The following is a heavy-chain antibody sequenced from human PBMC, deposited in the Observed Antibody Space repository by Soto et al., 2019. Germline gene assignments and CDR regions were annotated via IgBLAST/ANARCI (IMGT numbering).Heavy chain of an antibody. CDR2: IYFTGIT. J-gene: IGHJ5*02. Sequence: SETLSLTCTVSSGSLSSGGYYWNWIRQHPVKGLEWIGYIYFTGITYSTPSLKSRVTLSVDTFKSQFSLELRSVTAADTAIYYCARDPPYNKVNWFDLWGPGVFVTVSS. CDR3: ARDPPYNKVNWFDL. CDR1: SGSLSSGGYY. V-gene: IGHV4-31*03. D-gene: IGHD1-20*01.